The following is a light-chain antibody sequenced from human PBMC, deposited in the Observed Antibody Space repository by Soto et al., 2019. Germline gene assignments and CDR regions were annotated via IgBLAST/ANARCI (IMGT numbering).Light chain of an antibody. CDR2: GAS. CDR3: QQYGSSPYT. Sequence: EIVLTQSPGTLSLSPGERATLSCRASQSVSSSYLAWYQQKPGQSPRLLIYGASSRATGIPDRFSGSGSGTDFNLTISRLEPDDFAVYYCQQYGSSPYTFGHGTKLEIK. V-gene: IGKV3-20*01. J-gene: IGKJ2*01. CDR1: QSVSSSY.